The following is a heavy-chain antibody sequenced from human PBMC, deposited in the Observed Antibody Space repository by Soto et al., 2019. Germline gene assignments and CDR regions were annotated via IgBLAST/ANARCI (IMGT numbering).Heavy chain of an antibody. CDR1: GFTFSSYG. CDR2: ISYDGSNK. Sequence: GALRPSCAASGFTFSSYGMHWVRQAPGKGLEWVAVISYDGSNKYYADSVKGRFTISRDNSKNTLYLQMNSLRAEDTAVYYCAKDAYQLLLYRDYYGMDVWGQGTTVTVSS. D-gene: IGHD2-2*01. J-gene: IGHJ6*02. V-gene: IGHV3-30*18. CDR3: AKDAYQLLLYRDYYGMDV.